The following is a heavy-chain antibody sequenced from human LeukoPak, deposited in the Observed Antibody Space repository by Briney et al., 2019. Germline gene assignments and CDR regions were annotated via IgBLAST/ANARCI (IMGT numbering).Heavy chain of an antibody. CDR1: GGSISSGGYY. CDR2: IYYSGST. J-gene: IGHJ4*02. CDR3: ARADKYYDSSGIDY. D-gene: IGHD3-22*01. V-gene: IGHV4-31*03. Sequence: SETLSLTCTVSGGSISSGGYYWSWIRQHPGKGLEWIGYIYYSGSTYYNPSLKSRVTISVDTSKNQFSLKLSSVTAADTAVYYWARADKYYDSSGIDYWGQGTLVTVSS.